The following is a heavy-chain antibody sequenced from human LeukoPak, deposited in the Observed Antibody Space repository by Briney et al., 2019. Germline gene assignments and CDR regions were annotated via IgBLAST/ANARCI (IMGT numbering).Heavy chain of an antibody. J-gene: IGHJ4*02. Sequence: GGSLRLSCAASGFTVSSNYMSWVRQAPGKGLEWVSVIYSGGSTYYADSVKGRFTISRDNSKNTLYLQMNSLRAEDTAVYYCARLGTVTRLFDYWGQGTLVTVSS. CDR2: IYSGGST. V-gene: IGHV3-66*04. CDR1: GFTVSSNY. CDR3: ARLGTVTRLFDY. D-gene: IGHD4-17*01.